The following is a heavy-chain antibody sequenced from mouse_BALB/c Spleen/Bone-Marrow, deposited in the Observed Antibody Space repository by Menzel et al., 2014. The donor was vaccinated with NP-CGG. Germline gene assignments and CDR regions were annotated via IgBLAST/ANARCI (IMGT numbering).Heavy chain of an antibody. CDR3: ARYDYAMDY. Sequence: DLVKPGASVKLSCKASGYTFTNFWINWIKQRPGQGLEWIGRIAPGSGTTYYNETFKGKATLTVDTSSSTAYIQLSSLSSEDSAVYFCARYDYAMDYWGQGTSVTVSS. V-gene: IGHV1S41*01. D-gene: IGHD2-3*01. CDR2: IAPGSGTT. J-gene: IGHJ4*01. CDR1: GYTFTNFW.